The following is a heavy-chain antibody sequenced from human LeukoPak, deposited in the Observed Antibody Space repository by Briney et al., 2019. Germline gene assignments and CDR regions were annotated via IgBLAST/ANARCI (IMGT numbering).Heavy chain of an antibody. D-gene: IGHD2/OR15-2a*01. CDR1: GFTVSNNS. CDR3: ASYPSLFNY. J-gene: IGHJ4*02. CDR2: IYSGGIT. Sequence: PGGSLRLSCAVSGFTVSNNSMSWVRQAPGRGLEYVSIIYSGGITYYADSVKGRFTISRDNSKNTVYLQMNSLRTEDTAVYYCASYPSLFNYWGQGTLVTVSS. V-gene: IGHV3-53*01.